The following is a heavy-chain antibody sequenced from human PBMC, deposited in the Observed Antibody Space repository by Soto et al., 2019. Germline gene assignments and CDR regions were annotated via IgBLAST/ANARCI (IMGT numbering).Heavy chain of an antibody. D-gene: IGHD3-3*02. Sequence: PGGSLRLSCAASGFTFSSYAMGWVRQAPGKGLEWVSAISGSSGSTYYADSVKGRFTISRDNAKNTLYLQMNSLRAEDTAVYYCARDSPFFNAFDIWGQGTMVTVSS. CDR1: GFTFSSYA. CDR3: ARDSPFFNAFDI. V-gene: IGHV3-23*01. J-gene: IGHJ3*02. CDR2: ISGSSGST.